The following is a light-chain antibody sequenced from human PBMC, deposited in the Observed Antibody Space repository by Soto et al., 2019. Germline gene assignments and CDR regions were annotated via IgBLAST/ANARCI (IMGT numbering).Light chain of an antibody. V-gene: IGKV3-11*01. J-gene: IGKJ5*01. CDR1: QSVSGY. CDR2: ADS. CDR3: QKRYNWPIT. Sequence: ELVLTQSPATLSLSPGETATLSCRASQSVSGYIGWYQQKTGQAPRLLIYADSNRATGIPDRLSGSGSGTDLNLTISSLEPEDFSVYYCQKRYNWPITFGQGTRLEIK.